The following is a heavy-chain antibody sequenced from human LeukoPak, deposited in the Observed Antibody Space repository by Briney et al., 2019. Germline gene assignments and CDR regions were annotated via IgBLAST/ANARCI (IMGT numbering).Heavy chain of an antibody. D-gene: IGHD2-15*01. Sequence: PGGSLRLSCAVSGFTFSNYWMSWVRQAPGKGLEWVANIKQDGSEKYYVDSVKGRFTISRDNAKNSLDLQMNSLRAEDTAVYYCSRDVAAIRYWGQGTVVTVSS. CDR3: SRDVAAIRY. CDR1: GFTFSNYW. CDR2: IKQDGSEK. J-gene: IGHJ4*02. V-gene: IGHV3-7*04.